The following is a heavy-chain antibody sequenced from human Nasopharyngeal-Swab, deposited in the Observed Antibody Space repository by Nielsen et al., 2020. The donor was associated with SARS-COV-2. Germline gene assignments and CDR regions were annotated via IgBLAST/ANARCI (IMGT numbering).Heavy chain of an antibody. V-gene: IGHV3-11*04. Sequence: GESQKICCAASGFSFSDYYMSWSHQAPGKVLEWVSYISSSGSTIYYADSVKGRFTISRDNAKNSLYLQMNSLRAEDTAVYYCAKAATLDAFDIWGQGTMVTVSS. CDR2: ISSSGSTI. CDR1: GFSFSDYY. D-gene: IGHD2-15*01. CDR3: AKAATLDAFDI. J-gene: IGHJ3*02.